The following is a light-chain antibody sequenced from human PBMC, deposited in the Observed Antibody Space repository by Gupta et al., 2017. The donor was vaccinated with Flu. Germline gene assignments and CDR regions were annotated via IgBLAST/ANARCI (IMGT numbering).Light chain of an antibody. CDR2: EVS. J-gene: IGLJ3*02. CDR1: SSDVGRYNY. Sequence: QYALTQPASVSGSPGQSLTISCTGSSSDVGRYNYVSWYQQHPGKAPKIMIYEVSNRPSGVSDRFSGSRSGNTASLTISGLQAEDEADYYCSSYTTSSTWVFGGGTKLTVL. CDR3: SSYTTSSTWV. V-gene: IGLV2-14*01.